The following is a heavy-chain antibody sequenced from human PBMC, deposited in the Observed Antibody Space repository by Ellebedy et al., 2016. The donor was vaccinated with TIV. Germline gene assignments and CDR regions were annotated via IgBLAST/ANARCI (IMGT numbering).Heavy chain of an antibody. CDR1: GFTFSSYA. V-gene: IGHV3-30-3*01. Sequence: GESLKISXAASGFTFSSYAMHWVRQAPGKGLEWVAVISYDGSNKYYADSVKGRFTISRDNSKNTLYLQMNSLRAEDTAVYYCAKEKDHTKPYDYWGQGTLVTVSS. CDR2: ISYDGSNK. CDR3: AKEKDHTKPYDY. D-gene: IGHD2-15*01. J-gene: IGHJ4*02.